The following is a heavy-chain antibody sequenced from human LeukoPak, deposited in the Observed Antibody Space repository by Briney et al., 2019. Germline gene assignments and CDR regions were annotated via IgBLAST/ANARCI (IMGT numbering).Heavy chain of an antibody. D-gene: IGHD4-23*01. J-gene: IGHJ6*03. CDR3: ARWDYGGNPTYYYYYMDV. CDR1: GFTFSDYY. Sequence: GGPLRLSCAASGFTFSDYYMSWIRQAPGKGLEWVSYISSSGSTIYYADSVKGRFTISRDNAKNSLYLQMNSLRAEDTAVYYCARWDYGGNPTYYYYYMDVWGKGTTVTVSS. V-gene: IGHV3-11*04. CDR2: ISSSGSTI.